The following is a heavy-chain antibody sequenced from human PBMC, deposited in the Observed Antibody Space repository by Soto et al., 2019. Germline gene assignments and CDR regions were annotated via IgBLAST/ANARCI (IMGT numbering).Heavy chain of an antibody. D-gene: IGHD3-16*01. V-gene: IGHV3-33*01. J-gene: IGHJ6*02. CDR3: ARDPATYYDYFWGLYGMDV. Sequence: ESGGGVVQPGRSLRLSCAASGFTFSSYGMHWVRQAPGKGLEWVAVIWYDGSNKYYADSVKGRFTISRDNSKNTLYLQMNSLRAEDTAVYYCARDPATYYDYFWGLYGMDVWGQGTTVTVSS. CDR2: IWYDGSNK. CDR1: GFTFSSYG.